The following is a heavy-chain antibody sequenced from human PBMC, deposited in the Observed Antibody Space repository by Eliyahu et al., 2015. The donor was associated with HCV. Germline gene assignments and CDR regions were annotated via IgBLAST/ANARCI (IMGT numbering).Heavy chain of an antibody. V-gene: IGHV3-48*03. D-gene: IGHD1-1*01. CDR2: ISSSASTI. Sequence: EVQLVESGGGLVQPGGSLRLSCAASGFIFSSYEMNWVRQAPGKGLEWVSYISSSASTIYYADSVKGRFTISRDDSKNSLFLQMNSLRAEDTAVYYCARDVNTGDGLDVWGQGTTVTVSS. J-gene: IGHJ6*02. CDR1: GFIFSSYE. CDR3: ARDVNTGDGLDV.